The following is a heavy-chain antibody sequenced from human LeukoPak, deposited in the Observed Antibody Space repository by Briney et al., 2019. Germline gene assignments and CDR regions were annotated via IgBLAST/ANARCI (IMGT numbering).Heavy chain of an antibody. J-gene: IGHJ4*02. D-gene: IGHD3-10*01. CDR1: GFTFNTYW. CDR3: ARDLAGHYYGSGSSFDY. Sequence: GGSLRLSCAASGFTFNTYWMTWVRQAPGKGLEWVANIKQDGSEKYYVDSVKGQFTISRDNAKNSLFLQMDSLRAEDTAVYYCARDLAGHYYGSGSSFDYWGQGTLVTVS. V-gene: IGHV3-7*01. CDR2: IKQDGSEK.